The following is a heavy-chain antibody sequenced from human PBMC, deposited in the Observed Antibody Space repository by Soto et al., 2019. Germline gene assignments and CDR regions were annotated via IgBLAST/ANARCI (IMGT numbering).Heavy chain of an antibody. CDR1: GYTFTSYA. D-gene: IGHD4-17*01. CDR3: ARSYGDYETFDY. Sequence: QVQLVQSGAEVKKPGASVKVFCKASGYTFTSYAMHWVRQAPGQRLEWMGWINAGNGNTKYSQKFQGRVTITRDTSASTAYMELSSLRSEDTAVYYCARSYGDYETFDYWGQGTLVTVSS. J-gene: IGHJ4*02. CDR2: INAGNGNT. V-gene: IGHV1-3*01.